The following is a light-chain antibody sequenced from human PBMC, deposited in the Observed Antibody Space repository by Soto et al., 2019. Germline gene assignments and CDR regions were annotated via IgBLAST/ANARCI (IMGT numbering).Light chain of an antibody. J-gene: IGKJ1*01. CDR3: QQSYSTPWT. V-gene: IGKV1-39*01. CDR2: DAS. CDR1: RTIAWY. Sequence: DLQMTQSPSFLSASVGDRVTITCRANRTIAWYLNWYQQKPGKAPNLLIFDASRLQSGVPSRFSGSGSGTDFTLTISSLQPEDFATYYCQQSYSTPWTFGQGTKVEIK.